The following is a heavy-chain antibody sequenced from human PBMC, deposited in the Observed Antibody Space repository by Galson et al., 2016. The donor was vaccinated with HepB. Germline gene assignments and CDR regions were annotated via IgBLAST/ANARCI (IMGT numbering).Heavy chain of an antibody. CDR2: IYSDGRT. CDR3: ARDTSSNMRADW. J-gene: IGHJ4*02. Sequence: SLRLSCAVSGFSVSDDYMSWVRQAPGKELEWVSIIYSDGRTYYADSVKGRFIISRDNSKNTLYLQMNSLSPDDTAVYYCARDTSSNMRADWWGQGTLVTVSS. CDR1: GFSVSDDY. D-gene: IGHD3-16*01. V-gene: IGHV3-53*01.